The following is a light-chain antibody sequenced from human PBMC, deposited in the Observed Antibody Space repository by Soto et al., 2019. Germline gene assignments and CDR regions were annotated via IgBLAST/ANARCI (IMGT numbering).Light chain of an antibody. Sequence: QSALTQPASVSGSPGQSIAISCTGTSSDVGSYKYVSWYRQYPGKAPKLLIYEVNNRPSGVSHRFSGSKSGNTASLTISGLQVEDEGDYYCSTNISRTSLRVFGGGTKLTVL. V-gene: IGLV2-14*01. CDR3: STNISRTSLRV. CDR1: SSDVGSYKY. J-gene: IGLJ3*02. CDR2: EVN.